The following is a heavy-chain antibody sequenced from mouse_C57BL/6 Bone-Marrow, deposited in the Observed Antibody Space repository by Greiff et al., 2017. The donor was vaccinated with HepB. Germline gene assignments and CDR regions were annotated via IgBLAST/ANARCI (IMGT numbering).Heavy chain of an antibody. CDR3: ASYDGPVAY. V-gene: IGHV1-59*01. CDR2: IDPSESYT. CDR1: GYTFTSYW. J-gene: IGHJ3*01. Sequence: QVQLQQPGAELVRPGTSVKLSCKASGYTFTSYWMHWVKQRPGQGLEWIGVIDPSESYTNYNQKFKGKATLTVDTSSSTAYMQLSSLTSEDSAVYYCASYDGPVAYWGQGTLVTVSA. D-gene: IGHD2-3*01.